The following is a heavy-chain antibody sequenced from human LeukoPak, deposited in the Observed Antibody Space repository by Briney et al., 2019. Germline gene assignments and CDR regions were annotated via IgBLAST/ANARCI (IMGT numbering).Heavy chain of an antibody. V-gene: IGHV1-8*01. Sequence: ASVKVSCKASGYTFTSYDINWVRQATGQGLEWMGWMNPNSGNTGYAQKFQGRVTMTRNTSISTAYMELSSLRSEDTAVYYCATHYYGSRSYYQPTDYWGQGTLVTVSS. D-gene: IGHD3-10*01. CDR1: GYTFTSYD. CDR3: ATHYYGSRSYYQPTDY. CDR2: MNPNSGNT. J-gene: IGHJ4*02.